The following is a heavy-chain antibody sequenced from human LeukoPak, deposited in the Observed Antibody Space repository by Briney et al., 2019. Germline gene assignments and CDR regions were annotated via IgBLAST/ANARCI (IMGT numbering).Heavy chain of an antibody. D-gene: IGHD3-16*01. J-gene: IGHJ4*02. V-gene: IGHV3-21*01. CDR1: GFTFSSYS. CDR2: ISSSSSYI. Sequence: GGSLRLSCAASGFTFSSYSMNWVRQAPGKGLEWVSSISSSSSYIYYADSVKGRFTISRDNSKNTLYLQMNSLRAEDTAVYYCARWGPDKAPDYWGQGTLVTVSS. CDR3: ARWGPDKAPDY.